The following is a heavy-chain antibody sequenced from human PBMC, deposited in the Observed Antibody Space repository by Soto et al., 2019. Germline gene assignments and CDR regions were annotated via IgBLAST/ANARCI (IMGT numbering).Heavy chain of an antibody. CDR2: IYYSWTT. CDR1: GYSISSSNW. V-gene: IGHV4-28*01. CDR3: ARREIQGPIDY. D-gene: IGHD1-26*01. Sequence: SETLSLTCAVSGYSISSSNWWGWIRQPPGKGLEWIGYIYYSWTTYYNPSLKSRVTLSLDTSKNQFSLKLTSVTAVDTAVYYCARREIQGPIDYWGQGTLVTSPQ. J-gene: IGHJ4*02.